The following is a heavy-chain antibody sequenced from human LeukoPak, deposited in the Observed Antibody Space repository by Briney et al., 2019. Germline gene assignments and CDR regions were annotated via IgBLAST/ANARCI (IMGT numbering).Heavy chain of an antibody. CDR2: ISGSGHVG. J-gene: IGHJ4*02. CDR1: GFTFSAYA. V-gene: IGHV3-23*01. D-gene: IGHD3-22*01. Sequence: GGSLRLSCEASGFTFSAYAMVWVRQAPGGGLEWVSGISGSGHVGYYADSVKDRFAISRDNSKNTLYLQKNSVRAEDTAVYYCAKTGDYYDSSGYYYWGQATLVTVSS. CDR3: AKTGDYYDSSGYYY.